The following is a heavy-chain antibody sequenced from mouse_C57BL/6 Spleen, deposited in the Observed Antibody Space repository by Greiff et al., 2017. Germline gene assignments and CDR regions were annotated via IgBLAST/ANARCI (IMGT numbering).Heavy chain of an antibody. J-gene: IGHJ2*01. Sequence: VQVVESGPELVKPGASVKISCKASGYAFSSSWMNWVKQRPGKGLEWIGRIYPGDGDTNYNGKFKGKATLTADKSSSTAYMQLSSLTSEDSAVYFCARGNYYGSSYLDYWGQGTTLTVSS. CDR3: ARGNYYGSSYLDY. CDR2: IYPGDGDT. CDR1: GYAFSSSW. D-gene: IGHD1-1*01. V-gene: IGHV1-82*01.